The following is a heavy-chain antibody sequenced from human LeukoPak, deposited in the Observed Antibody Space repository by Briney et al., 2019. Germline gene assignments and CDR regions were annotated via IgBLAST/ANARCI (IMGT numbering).Heavy chain of an antibody. Sequence: GESLKISCKGSGYSFTNFWIGWVRQMAGKGLEWMGIIYPGDSDTRYSPSFQGQVTISADKSISTAYLQWSSLKASDTAMYYCARLRNRCLDYWGQGTLVTVSS. CDR2: IYPGDSDT. J-gene: IGHJ4*02. D-gene: IGHD1-14*01. CDR1: GYSFTNFW. CDR3: ARLRNRCLDY. V-gene: IGHV5-51*01.